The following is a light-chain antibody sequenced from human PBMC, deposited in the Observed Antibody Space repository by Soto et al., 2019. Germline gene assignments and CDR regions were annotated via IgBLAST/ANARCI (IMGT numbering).Light chain of an antibody. V-gene: IGKV3-15*01. J-gene: IGKJ1*01. CDR1: QSVSSN. Sequence: EIVMTQSPDTLSVSPGERATLSCRASQSVSSNLAWYQQKPGQAPRLLIYGASTRATGIPARFSGSGSGTEFTLTISSLQSEDFAVYYCQQYNNWPPLWTFGQGTKVEIK. CDR3: QQYNNWPPLWT. CDR2: GAS.